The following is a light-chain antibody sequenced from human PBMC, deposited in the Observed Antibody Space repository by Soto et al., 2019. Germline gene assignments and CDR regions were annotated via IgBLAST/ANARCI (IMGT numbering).Light chain of an antibody. Sequence: QSALTQPASVSGSPGQSITMSCTGTSSDIGGYNYVSWYQQHPGKAPKLMIYDVTNRPSGVSNRFSGSKSANTASLTISGLQAEDEADYYCSSYTSSSTPFLFGTGTKVTVL. CDR3: SSYTSSSTPFL. V-gene: IGLV2-14*01. CDR1: SSDIGGYNY. J-gene: IGLJ1*01. CDR2: DVT.